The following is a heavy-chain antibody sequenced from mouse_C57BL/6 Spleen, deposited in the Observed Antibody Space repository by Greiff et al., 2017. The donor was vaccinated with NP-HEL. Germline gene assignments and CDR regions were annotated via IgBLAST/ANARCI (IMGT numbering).Heavy chain of an antibody. V-gene: IGHV1-22*01. CDR3: ASSYYGSRYYAMDY. CDR1: GYTFTDYN. Sequence: EVQLQQSGPELVKPGASVKMSCKASGYTFTDYNMHWVKQSHGKSLEWIGYINPNNGGTSYNQKFKGKATLTVNKSSSTAYMELRSLTSEDSAVYYCASSYYGSRYYAMDYWGQGTSVTVSS. D-gene: IGHD1-1*01. CDR2: INPNNGGT. J-gene: IGHJ4*01.